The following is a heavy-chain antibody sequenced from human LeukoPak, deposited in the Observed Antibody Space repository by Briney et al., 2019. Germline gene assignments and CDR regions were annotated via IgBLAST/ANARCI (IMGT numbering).Heavy chain of an antibody. Sequence: GGSLRLSCAASGFTFSSYSMHWVRQAPGKGLEWVAVMSNDGRGKFYVDSVKGRFTISRDNSKNTLYLQMNSLRTEDTALYYCAKEHSSGWPSLDSWGQGALVTVSS. CDR1: GFTFSSYS. D-gene: IGHD6-19*01. CDR3: AKEHSSGWPSLDS. J-gene: IGHJ4*02. CDR2: MSNDGRGK. V-gene: IGHV3-30*18.